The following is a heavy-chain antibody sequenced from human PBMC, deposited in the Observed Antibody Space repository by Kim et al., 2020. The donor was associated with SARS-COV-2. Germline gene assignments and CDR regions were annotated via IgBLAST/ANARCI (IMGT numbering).Heavy chain of an antibody. CDR1: GGSISSGSYY. J-gene: IGHJ4*02. CDR3: ARDRSWFGDPGFDY. Sequence: SETLSLTCTVSGGSISSGSYYWSWIRQPAGKGLEWIGRIYTSGSTNYNPSLKSRVTISVDTSKNQFSLKLSSVTAADTAVYYCARDRSWFGDPGFDYWGQGTLVTVSS. V-gene: IGHV4-61*02. D-gene: IGHD3-10*01. CDR2: IYTSGST.